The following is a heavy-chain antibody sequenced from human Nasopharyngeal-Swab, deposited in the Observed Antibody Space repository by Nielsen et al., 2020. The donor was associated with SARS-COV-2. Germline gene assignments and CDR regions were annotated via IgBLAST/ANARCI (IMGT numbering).Heavy chain of an antibody. CDR3: ARQLGRLQGDWFDP. D-gene: IGHD6-25*01. J-gene: IGHJ5*02. Sequence: SVKVSSKASGGTFSSYAISWVRQAPGQGLEWMGGIIPIFGTANYAQKFLGRVTITADESTSTAYMELSSLRSEDTAVYYCARQLGRLQGDWFDPWGQGTLVTVSS. CDR1: GGTFSSYA. CDR2: IIPIFGTA. V-gene: IGHV1-69*13.